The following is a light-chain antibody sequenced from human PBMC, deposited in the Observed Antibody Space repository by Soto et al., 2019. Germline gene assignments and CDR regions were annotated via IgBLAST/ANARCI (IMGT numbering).Light chain of an antibody. V-gene: IGKV3-20*01. Sequence: EIVLTQSPGTLSLSPGERATLSCRASQSVSSSYLAWYQQKPGQAPRLLIYGTSSRATAIPDRFSGSGSGTDFTLTIRGLEPEDFAVYYCQQYGSSSWTFGQGTKVEIK. CDR1: QSVSSSY. CDR2: GTS. J-gene: IGKJ1*01. CDR3: QQYGSSSWT.